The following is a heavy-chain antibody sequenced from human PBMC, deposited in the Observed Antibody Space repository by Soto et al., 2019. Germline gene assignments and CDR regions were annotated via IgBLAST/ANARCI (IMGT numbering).Heavy chain of an antibody. CDR1: GGSLSSGDYY. D-gene: IGHD3-16*01. CDR2: IYYTGAT. J-gene: IGHJ6*02. Sequence: NPSETLSLTCTVSGGSLSSGDYYWTWIRQPPGKGLEWIGYIYYTGATNYNPSLKSRLTISKDTSKNQFSLGLTFVTAADTAVYFCARGNYALDVWGLGTPVTVSS. CDR3: ARGNYALDV. V-gene: IGHV4-61*08.